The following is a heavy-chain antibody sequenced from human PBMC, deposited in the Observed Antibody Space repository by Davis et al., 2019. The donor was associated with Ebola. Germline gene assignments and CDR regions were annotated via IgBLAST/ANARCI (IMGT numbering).Heavy chain of an antibody. CDR3: TTTTVVTSRG. Sequence: GESLKISCAASGFTFSGSAMHWVRQASGKGLEWVGRIRSKANSYATAYAASVKDRFTISRDDSKNTAYLQMNSLKTEDTAVYYCTTTTVVTSRGWGQGTLVTVSP. J-gene: IGHJ4*02. CDR1: GFTFSGSA. D-gene: IGHD4-23*01. V-gene: IGHV3-73*01. CDR2: IRSKANSYAT.